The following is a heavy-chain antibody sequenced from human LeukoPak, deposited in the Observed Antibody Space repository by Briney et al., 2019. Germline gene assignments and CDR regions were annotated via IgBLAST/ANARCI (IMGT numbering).Heavy chain of an antibody. Sequence: PSETLSLTCTVSGGSISSGDYYWSWIRQPPGKGLEWIGYIYYSGSTYYNPSLKSRVTISVDTSKNQLSLKLSSVTAADTAVYYCARVEDTAMVPDYWGQGTLVTVSS. D-gene: IGHD5-18*01. J-gene: IGHJ4*02. CDR1: GGSISSGDYY. CDR2: IYYSGST. CDR3: ARVEDTAMVPDY. V-gene: IGHV4-30-4*01.